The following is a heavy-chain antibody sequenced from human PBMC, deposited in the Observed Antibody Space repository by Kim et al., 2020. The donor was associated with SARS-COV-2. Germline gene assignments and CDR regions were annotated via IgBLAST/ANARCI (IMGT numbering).Heavy chain of an antibody. Sequence: PSLKSRVTISVDTSKNQFSLKLSSVTAADTAVYYCARSPSYGSGTYSFDYWGQGTLVTVSS. D-gene: IGHD3-10*01. V-gene: IGHV4-39*01. CDR3: ARSPSYGSGTYSFDY. J-gene: IGHJ4*02.